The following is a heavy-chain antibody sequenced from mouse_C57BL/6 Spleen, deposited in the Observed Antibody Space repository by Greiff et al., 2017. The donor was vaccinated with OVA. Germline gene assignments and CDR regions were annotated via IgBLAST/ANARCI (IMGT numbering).Heavy chain of an antibody. J-gene: IGHJ4*01. CDR3: ARGITTVVALYAMDY. CDR1: GYTFTSYW. Sequence: VQLQQSGAELVMPGASVKLSCKASGYTFTSYWMHWVKQRPGQGLEWIGEIDPSDSYTNYNQKFKGKSTLTVDKSSSTAYMQLSSLTSEDSAVYYCARGITTVVALYAMDYWGQGTSVTVSS. CDR2: IDPSDSYT. D-gene: IGHD1-1*01. V-gene: IGHV1-69*01.